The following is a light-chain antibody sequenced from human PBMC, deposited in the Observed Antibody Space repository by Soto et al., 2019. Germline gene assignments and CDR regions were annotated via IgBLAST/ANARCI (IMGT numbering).Light chain of an antibody. CDR3: QKYNSAPQM. CDR2: AAS. J-gene: IGKJ1*01. V-gene: IGKV1-27*01. Sequence: DIQMTQSPSSLSASVGDRVTITCRASQSISNFLAWYQQKPGKVPKLLIYAASTLQSGVPSRFSGSGSGTDFTLTIVSLQPEDVATYYCQKYNSAPQMFGQGTKVEIK. CDR1: QSISNF.